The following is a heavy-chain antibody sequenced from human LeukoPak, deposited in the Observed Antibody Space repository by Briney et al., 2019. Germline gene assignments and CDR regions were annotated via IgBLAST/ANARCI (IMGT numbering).Heavy chain of an antibody. CDR2: IYSGGST. J-gene: IGHJ4*02. CDR1: GFTVSSNY. CDR3: ARDGSSSWSGYFDY. D-gene: IGHD6-13*01. V-gene: IGHV3-53*01. Sequence: GGSLRLSCAASGFTVSSNYMSWVRQAPGKGLEWVSVIYSGGSTYYADSVKGRFTISRDNSKNTLYLQMNSLRAEDTAVYYCARDGSSSWSGYFDYWGQGTLVTVSS.